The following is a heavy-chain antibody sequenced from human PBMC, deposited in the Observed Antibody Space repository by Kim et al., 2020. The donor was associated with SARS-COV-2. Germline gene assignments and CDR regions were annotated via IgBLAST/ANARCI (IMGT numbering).Heavy chain of an antibody. CDR3: ARDYYDSSGFLYYGMDV. D-gene: IGHD3-22*01. J-gene: IGHJ6*02. V-gene: IGHV4-4*02. CDR2: IYHSGST. CDR1: GGSISSSNW. Sequence: SETLSLTCAVSGGSISSSNWWSWVRQPPGKGLEWIGEIYHSGSTNYNPSLKSRVTISVDKSKNQFSLKLSSVTAADTAVYYCARDYYDSSGFLYYGMDVWGQGTTVTVSS.